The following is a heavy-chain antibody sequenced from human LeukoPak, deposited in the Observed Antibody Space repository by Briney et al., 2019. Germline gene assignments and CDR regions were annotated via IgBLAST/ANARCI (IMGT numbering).Heavy chain of an antibody. V-gene: IGHV4-59*11. D-gene: IGHD3-22*01. CDR2: IFYTGRT. CDR1: GGSMNSHY. CDR3: ARLHDYDSRGDPDIFDV. Sequence: PSETLSLTCTVSGGSMNSHYWSWIRQPPGKVLEWIGFIFYTGRTRYNPSLRSRVIILADTSKNDFSLKLASVTAADTAVYYCARLHDYDSRGDPDIFDVWGQGIMVTVSS. J-gene: IGHJ3*01.